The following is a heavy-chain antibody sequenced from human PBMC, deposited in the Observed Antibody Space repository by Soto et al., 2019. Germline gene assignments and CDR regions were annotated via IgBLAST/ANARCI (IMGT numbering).Heavy chain of an antibody. J-gene: IGHJ6*02. Sequence: ASVKVSCKASGYTFTSYYMHWVQQAPGQGLEWMGIINPSGGSTSYAQKFQGRVTMTRDTSTSTVYMELSSLRSEDTAVYYCARDRPITIFGVVNPDYYYYYGMDVWGQGTTVTVSS. CDR1: GYTFTSYY. D-gene: IGHD3-3*01. CDR2: INPSGGST. V-gene: IGHV1-46*01. CDR3: ARDRPITIFGVVNPDYYYYYGMDV.